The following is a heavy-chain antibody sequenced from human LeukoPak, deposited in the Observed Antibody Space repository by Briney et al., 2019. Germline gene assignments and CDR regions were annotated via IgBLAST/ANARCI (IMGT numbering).Heavy chain of an antibody. J-gene: IGHJ4*02. D-gene: IGHD5-18*01. CDR1: GFTFSDYY. V-gene: IGHV3-11*01. CDR3: VRRVFGYSYGPEEPYYFDF. Sequence: PGGSLRLSCAASGFTFSDYYMSWIRQAPGKGLEWISYISSSGSTIYYANSVEGRFTIFRDNAKNSLYLQMNSLRAEDTAVYFCVRRVFGYSYGPEEPYYFDFWGQGTLVTVSS. CDR2: ISSSGSTI.